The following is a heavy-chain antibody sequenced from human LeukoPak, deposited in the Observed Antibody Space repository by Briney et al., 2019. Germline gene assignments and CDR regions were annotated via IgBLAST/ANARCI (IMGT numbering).Heavy chain of an antibody. CDR3: ARDRALYDRSGYYYTEDDY. J-gene: IGHJ4*02. CDR1: GFTFNNYW. D-gene: IGHD3-22*01. Sequence: GGSLRLSCAASGFTFNNYWMSWVRQAPGKGLEGVANIKQDGSEEYYVDSVKGRFTISRDNAKNSLYLQMNNLRAEDTAVYYCARDRALYDRSGYYYTEDDYWGQGTLVTVSS. V-gene: IGHV3-7*01. CDR2: IKQDGSEE.